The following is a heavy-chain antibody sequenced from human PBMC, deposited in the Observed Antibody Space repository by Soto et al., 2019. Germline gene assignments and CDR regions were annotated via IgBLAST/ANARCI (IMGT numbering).Heavy chain of an antibody. CDR3: ARAVQRAGWFDP. D-gene: IGHD6-25*01. Sequence: QVQLVQSGAEVKKPGSSVKVSCQASGGTFSSYAISWVRQAPGQGLEWMGGIIPIFGTANYAQKFQGRVTITADESTGTAYMELSSLRSEDTAVYYCARAVQRAGWFDPWGQGTLVTVSS. J-gene: IGHJ5*02. CDR1: GGTFSSYA. CDR2: IIPIFGTA. V-gene: IGHV1-69*01.